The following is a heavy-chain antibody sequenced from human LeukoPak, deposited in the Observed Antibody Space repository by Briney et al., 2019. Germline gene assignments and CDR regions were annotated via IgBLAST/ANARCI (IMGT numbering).Heavy chain of an antibody. CDR1: GYTFTNYG. CDR2: ISAYNRKT. V-gene: IGHV1-18*01. CDR3: ARVLGFRPDTLKGSDY. J-gene: IGHJ4*02. Sequence: GASVKVSCKASGYTFTNYGISWVRQAPGQGLEWVGWISAYNRKTNYAQKLQGRVTMTTDTSPSTAYMELRSLRSDDTAVYYCARVLGFRPDTLKGSDYWGQGTLVTVSS.